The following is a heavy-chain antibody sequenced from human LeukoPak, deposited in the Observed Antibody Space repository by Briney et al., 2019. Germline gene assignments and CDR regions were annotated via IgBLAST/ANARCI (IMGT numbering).Heavy chain of an antibody. Sequence: GESLRISCQGSGYTFTTYWIGWVRQLPGKGLEWMGIIYPRDSDTRYSPSFQGQVTISADRSISTAYLQWSSLKASDTAMYYCARHTSYASDYWGQGTLVTVSS. J-gene: IGHJ4*02. CDR2: IYPRDSDT. D-gene: IGHD2-8*01. CDR1: GYTFTTYW. V-gene: IGHV5-51*01. CDR3: ARHTSYASDY.